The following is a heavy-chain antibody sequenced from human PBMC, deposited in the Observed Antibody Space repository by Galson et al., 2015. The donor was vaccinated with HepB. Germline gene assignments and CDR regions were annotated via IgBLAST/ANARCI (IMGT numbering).Heavy chain of an antibody. CDR3: AKGQAALLRYFDY. D-gene: IGHD6-13*01. CDR1: GFTFDDYA. V-gene: IGHV3-9*01. Sequence: SLRLSCAASGFTFDDYAMHWVRQAPGRGLEWVSGISWNSGSVGYADSVKGRFTISRNNAKNSLYLQMNSLRAEDTALYYCAKGQAALLRYFDYWGQGTLVTVSS. CDR2: ISWNSGSV. J-gene: IGHJ4*02.